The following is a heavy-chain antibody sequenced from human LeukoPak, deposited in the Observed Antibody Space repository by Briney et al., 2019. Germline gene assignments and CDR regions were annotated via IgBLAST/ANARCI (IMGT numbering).Heavy chain of an antibody. D-gene: IGHD2-15*01. V-gene: IGHV1-24*01. CDR3: ATRGVVVVPAFYYHSLDL. CDR2: FDPEDGET. J-gene: IGHJ6*02. Sequence: ASVKVSCKVSGYNVNELSVHWVRQAPGNGLEWMGGFDPEDGETVYAPKFQDRVSMTADTSSNTAFLDLSSLHSEDTAIYYCATRGVVVVPAFYYHSLDLWGQGAALTVTS. CDR1: GYNVNELS.